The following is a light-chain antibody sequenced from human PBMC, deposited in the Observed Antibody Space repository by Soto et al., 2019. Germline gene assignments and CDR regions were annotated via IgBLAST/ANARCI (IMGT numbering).Light chain of an antibody. J-gene: IGKJ1*01. Sequence: EIVMTQSPATLSVSPGERATLSCRASQSVSSNLAWYQQKPGQAPRLLIYGASTRATGIPARFSGSGSGTEVTLTISSMQSEDFAVYYCQRYNNWPTRTFGQGTKGEIK. CDR1: QSVSSN. V-gene: IGKV3-15*01. CDR3: QRYNNWPTRT. CDR2: GAS.